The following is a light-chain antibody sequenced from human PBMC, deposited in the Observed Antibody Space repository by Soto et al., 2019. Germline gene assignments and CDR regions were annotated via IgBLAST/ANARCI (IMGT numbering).Light chain of an antibody. CDR2: GAS. J-gene: IGKJ2*01. CDR1: QSVGSN. CDR3: QQYTSWPYT. Sequence: EIVMTQSPATLSVSPGERASLSCRASQSVGSNLAWYQQTAGPAPRPLIYGASTRATGIPARFSGSGSGTEFTITISSLQSEDFAFYSYQQYTSWPYTFGQGTKLEIK. V-gene: IGKV3-15*01.